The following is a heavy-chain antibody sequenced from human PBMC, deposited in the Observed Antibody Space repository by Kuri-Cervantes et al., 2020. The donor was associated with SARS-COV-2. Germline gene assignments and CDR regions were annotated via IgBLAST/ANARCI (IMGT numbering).Heavy chain of an antibody. CDR2: ISYDGSNK. CDR1: GFTFSSYA. D-gene: IGHD1-26*01. V-gene: IGHV3-30-3*01. Sequence: GEFLKISCAASGFTFSSYAMHWVRQAPGKGLEWVAVISYDGSNKYYADSVKGRFTISRDNAKNSLYLQMNSLRAEDTAVYYCARVSGSYYRSYYFDYWGQGTLVTVSS. CDR3: ARVSGSYYRSYYFDY. J-gene: IGHJ4*02.